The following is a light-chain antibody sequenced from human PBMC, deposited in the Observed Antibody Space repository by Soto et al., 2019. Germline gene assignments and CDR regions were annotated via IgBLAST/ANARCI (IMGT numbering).Light chain of an antibody. Sequence: DIQMTQSPSSLSASVGDRVTITCQACQDISNYLNWYQQKPGKAPKLLIYDASNLETGVPSRFSGSGSGTDFTFTISSLQPDDSATYYCQQYDNLLTWTFGKWTKV. J-gene: IGKJ1*01. CDR2: DAS. CDR1: QDISNY. V-gene: IGKV1-33*01. CDR3: QQYDNLLTWT.